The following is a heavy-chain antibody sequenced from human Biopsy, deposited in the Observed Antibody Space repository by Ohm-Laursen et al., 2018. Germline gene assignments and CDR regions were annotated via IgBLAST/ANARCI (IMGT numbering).Heavy chain of an antibody. V-gene: IGHV3-21*01. Sequence: SLRLSCAASGFSVSSYDMNWVRQAPGKGPEWISYISETSSHIYDADSVRGRFTVARDIAKNSLYLQLNSLRVEDTAVYFCAKDKGTFNFYYYGMDVWGQGTTVTVSS. D-gene: IGHD2-15*01. J-gene: IGHJ6*02. CDR2: ISETSSHI. CDR3: AKDKGTFNFYYYGMDV. CDR1: GFSVSSYD.